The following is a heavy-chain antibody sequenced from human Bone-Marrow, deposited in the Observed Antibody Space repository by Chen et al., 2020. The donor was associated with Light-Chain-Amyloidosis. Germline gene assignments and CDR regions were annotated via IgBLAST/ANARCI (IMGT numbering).Heavy chain of an antibody. Sequence: QVQLQQWGAGLLKPSETLSLTCAVYGGSFSGYYWSWIRQPPGKGLEWIGEINHSGSTNYNPSLNSRVTISVDTSKNQLSLKLSSVTAADTAVYYCARGTHYDFWSGYYYYYMDVWGKGTTVTVSS. V-gene: IGHV4-34*01. J-gene: IGHJ6*03. CDR2: INHSGST. CDR1: GGSFSGYY. D-gene: IGHD3-3*01. CDR3: ARGTHYDFWSGYYYYYMDV.